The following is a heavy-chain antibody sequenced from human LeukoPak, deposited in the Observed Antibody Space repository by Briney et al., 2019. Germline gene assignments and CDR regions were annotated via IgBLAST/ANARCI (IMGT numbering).Heavy chain of an antibody. CDR2: ISSSSRDI. CDR3: VRAAAATLFDY. Sequence: GGSLRLSCAASGFTLSRYIMNCVRQAPGEGLEWVAAISSSSRDIFYADSVNGRFYISRDNTHNSLSLRMNSLGAEDTAVYYCVRAAAATLFDYWGQGTLVTVSS. D-gene: IGHD1-26*01. J-gene: IGHJ4*02. CDR1: GFTLSRYI. V-gene: IGHV3-21*01.